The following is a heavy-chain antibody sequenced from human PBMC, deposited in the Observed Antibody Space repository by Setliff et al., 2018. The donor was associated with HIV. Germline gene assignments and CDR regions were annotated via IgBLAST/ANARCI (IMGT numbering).Heavy chain of an antibody. D-gene: IGHD2-21*02. J-gene: IGHJ6*02. Sequence: GGSLRLSCAASGFTFSDYSMSWIRQAPGKGLEWVSSISSSSSYIYYADSVKGRFTISRDNAKNSLYLQMNSLRAEDTAVYYCAREGGNSFYYYYGMDVWGQGTTVTVSS. CDR2: ISSSSSYI. CDR1: GFTFSDYS. CDR3: AREGGNSFYYYYGMDV. V-gene: IGHV3-11*06.